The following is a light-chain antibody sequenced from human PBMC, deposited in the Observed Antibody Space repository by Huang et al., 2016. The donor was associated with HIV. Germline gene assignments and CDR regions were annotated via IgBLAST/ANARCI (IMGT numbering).Light chain of an antibody. J-gene: IGKJ4*01. CDR3: QQNYSALGLT. Sequence: DIQMTQSPSSLSASVGDRVTIACRASQSIGTYLNCYQQKPGKAPRLLIHVASSLQSGVPSMCSGSRSGTDFTLTISSLQPEDFATYYCQQNYSALGLTFGGGTKVEIK. V-gene: IGKV1-39*01. CDR2: VAS. CDR1: QSIGTY.